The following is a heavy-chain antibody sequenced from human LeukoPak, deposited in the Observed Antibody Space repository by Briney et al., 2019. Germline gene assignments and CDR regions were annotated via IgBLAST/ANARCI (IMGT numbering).Heavy chain of an antibody. Sequence: PSGALSLTCAVSGASISSSNWWSWVRRSPGQGLEWIGEIYHSGSTNYNPSLKSRATISIDKSKNQFSLRLSSVTAADTAVYYCARGNIAAAGLDYWGQGTLVTVSS. J-gene: IGHJ4*02. CDR1: GASISSSNW. CDR3: ARGNIAAAGLDY. CDR2: IYHSGST. V-gene: IGHV4-4*02. D-gene: IGHD6-13*01.